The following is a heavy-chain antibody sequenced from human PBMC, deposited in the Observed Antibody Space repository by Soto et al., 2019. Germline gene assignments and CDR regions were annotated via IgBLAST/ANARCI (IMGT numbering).Heavy chain of an antibody. D-gene: IGHD6-6*01. CDR2: IYYSGST. CDR3: AREGYEPSRPTTQGYYFDY. J-gene: IGHJ4*02. Sequence: PSETLSLTCTVSGGSISSGGYYWSWIRQHPGKGLEWIGYIYYSGSTYYNPSLKSRVTISVDTSKNQFSLKLSSVTAADTAVYYCAREGYEPSRPTTQGYYFDYWGQGTLVTVSS. CDR1: GGSISSGGYY. V-gene: IGHV4-31*03.